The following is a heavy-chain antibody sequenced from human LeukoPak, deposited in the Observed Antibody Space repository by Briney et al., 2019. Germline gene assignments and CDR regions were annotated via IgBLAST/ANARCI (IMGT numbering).Heavy chain of an antibody. CDR3: AREGGPYRPLDY. CDR2: VHLSGRT. V-gene: IGHV4-4*02. J-gene: IGHJ4*02. Sequence: SGTLSLTCGVSGGSISSTNWWTWVRQPPGEGLEWIGEVHLSGRTNYNPSLESRVTMSIDMSENHISLKLTSVTAADTAVYYCAREGGPYRPLDYSGQGTLVTVSS. CDR1: GGSISSTNW.